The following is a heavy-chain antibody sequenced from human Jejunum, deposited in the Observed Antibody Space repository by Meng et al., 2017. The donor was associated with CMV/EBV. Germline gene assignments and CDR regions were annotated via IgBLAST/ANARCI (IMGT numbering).Heavy chain of an antibody. D-gene: IGHD3-22*01. Sequence: FIVSTYVMSGVRQPPGKGLEWVSVIFSGGTSTYYADSVKGRFTISRDNSKNTLYLQMNSLRAEDTAVYYCAKHLGVVVYYYYGMDVWGQGTTVTVSS. V-gene: IGHV3-23*03. CDR1: FIVSTYV. CDR2: IFSGGTST. CDR3: AKHLGVVVYYYYGMDV. J-gene: IGHJ6*02.